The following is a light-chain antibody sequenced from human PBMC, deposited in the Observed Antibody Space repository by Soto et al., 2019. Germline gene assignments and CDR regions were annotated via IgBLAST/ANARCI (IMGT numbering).Light chain of an antibody. CDR1: SSNIGAGYD. CDR2: GNT. Sequence: QSVLTQPPSVSGAPGQRVTISCTGSSSNIGAGYDGHWYQQRPGRAPKLLIYGNTNRPSGVHDRCSGSQSGTSASLAIAGLQAEDVADYYCLSFHSSLSVVFGGGTKVSVL. J-gene: IGLJ3*02. V-gene: IGLV1-40*01. CDR3: LSFHSSLSVV.